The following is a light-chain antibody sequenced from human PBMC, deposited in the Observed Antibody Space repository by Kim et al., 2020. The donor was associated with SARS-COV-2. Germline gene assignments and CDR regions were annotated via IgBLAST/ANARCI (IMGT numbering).Light chain of an antibody. CDR1: TSNIANNY. J-gene: IGLJ2*01. V-gene: IGLV1-51*01. Sequence: QSVLTLPPSVSAAPGQKVTISCSGRTSNIANNYVSWYQQLPGTAPKLLIYDDNKRPSGIPDRFSGSKSGTSATLGITGLQTGDEADYYCGTYDTSLSAGVFGGGTQLTVL. CDR3: GTYDTSLSAGV. CDR2: DDN.